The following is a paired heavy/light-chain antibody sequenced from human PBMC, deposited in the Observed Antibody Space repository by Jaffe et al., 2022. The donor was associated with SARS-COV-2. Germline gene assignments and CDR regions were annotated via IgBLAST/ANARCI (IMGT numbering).Light chain of an antibody. CDR1: SGSVSTSYY. CDR2: STN. CDR3: VLYMGGGIRV. V-gene: IGLV8-61*01. J-gene: IGLJ3*02. Sequence: QTVVTQEPSFSVSPGGTVTLTCGLSSGSVSTSYYPSWYQQTPGQAPRTLIHSTNTRSSGVPDRFSGSILGNKAALTITGAQADDESDYYCVLYMGGGIRVFGGGTKLTVL.
Heavy chain of an antibody. V-gene: IGHV3-23*01. CDR1: GFTFGNYA. CDR3: AKDYSTPPRWYDYYAMDV. J-gene: IGHJ6*02. D-gene: IGHD6-13*01. CDR2: ISASGGST. Sequence: EVQMWESGGGTGQPGGSLRLSCEGSGFTFGNYAMTWVRQAPGKGLQWVSSISASGGSTYYADSVKGRFTISRDNSKSTLYLQMNSLRAEDAALYYCAKDYSTPPRWYDYYAMDVWGQGTTVTVSS.